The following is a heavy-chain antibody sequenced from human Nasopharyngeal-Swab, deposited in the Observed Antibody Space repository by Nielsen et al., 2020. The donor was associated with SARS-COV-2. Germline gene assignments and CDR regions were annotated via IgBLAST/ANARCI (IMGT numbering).Heavy chain of an antibody. CDR2: IYPGDSDT. D-gene: IGHD3-22*01. Sequence: GESLKISCKGSGYSFTSYWIGWVRQMPGKGLDWMGLIYPGDSDTRYSPSVQGQVTISADKSISTAYLQWSSLKASDTAMYYCARRRYYDSSGYYHKSAFDIWGQGTMVTVSS. V-gene: IGHV5-51*01. CDR1: GYSFTSYW. J-gene: IGHJ3*02. CDR3: ARRRYYDSSGYYHKSAFDI.